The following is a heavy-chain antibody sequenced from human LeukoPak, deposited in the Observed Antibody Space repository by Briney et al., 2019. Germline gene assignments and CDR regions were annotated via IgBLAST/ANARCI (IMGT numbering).Heavy chain of an antibody. CDR1: GFNVNNNY. D-gene: IGHD1-26*01. CDR2: IYSGGRT. CDR3: ARGGSGSYRFDY. Sequence: GGSLRLSCAASGFNVNNNYMSWVRQAPGKGLEWVSVIYSGGRTYYADSVKCRLTISRDNSENTLYLQMNSLRAEDTAVYYCARGGSGSYRFDYWGQGTLVTVSS. V-gene: IGHV3-53*01. J-gene: IGHJ4*02.